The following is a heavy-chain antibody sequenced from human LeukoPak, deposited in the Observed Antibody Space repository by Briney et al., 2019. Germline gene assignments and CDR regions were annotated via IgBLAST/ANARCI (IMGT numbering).Heavy chain of an antibody. V-gene: IGHV3-30*02. J-gene: IGHJ4*02. CDR1: GFTFSSYG. D-gene: IGHD3-10*01. CDR3: AKVNDYGSGASFDY. CDR2: IRYDGSNK. Sequence: GGSLRLSCAASGFTFSSYGMHWVRQAPGKGLEWVAFIRYDGSNKYYADSVKGRFTISRDKSKNTLYLQMNSLRAEDTAVYYCAKVNDYGSGASFDYWGQGTLVTVSS.